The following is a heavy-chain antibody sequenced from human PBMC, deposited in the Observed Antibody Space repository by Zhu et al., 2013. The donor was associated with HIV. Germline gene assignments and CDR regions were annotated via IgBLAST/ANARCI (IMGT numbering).Heavy chain of an antibody. CDR2: IIPIFGIA. CDR1: GGSFSSYA. CDR3: ARVGKPAAVDAFDI. J-gene: IGHJ3*02. Sequence: QVQLVQSGAEVKKPGSSVKVSCRASGGSFSSYAISWVRQAPGQGLEWMGWIIPIFGIANYAQRFQGRVTITADKSTSTVYMELSSLRSDDTALYYCARVGKPAAVDAFDIWGQGTMVTVS. V-gene: IGHV1-69*04. D-gene: IGHD2-2*01.